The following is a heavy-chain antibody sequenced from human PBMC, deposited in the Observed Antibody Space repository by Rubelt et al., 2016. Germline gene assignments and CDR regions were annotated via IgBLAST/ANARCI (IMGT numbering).Heavy chain of an antibody. CDR3: ARAQRIRLLMVYAPTFDY. J-gene: IGHJ4*02. Sequence: QVQLVQSGAEVKKPGASVKVSCKASGYTFTSYAMHWVRQAPGQRLEWRGGISAGNGTPKYSQKFQCRATSTRDTYASTAYMELSSLRSEDTAVYYCARAQRIRLLMVYAPTFDYWGQGTLVTVSS. CDR1: GYTFTSYA. V-gene: IGHV1-3*01. CDR2: ISAGNGTP. D-gene: IGHD2-8*01.